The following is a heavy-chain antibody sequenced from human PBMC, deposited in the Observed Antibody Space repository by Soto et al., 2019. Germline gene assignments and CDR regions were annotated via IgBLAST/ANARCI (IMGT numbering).Heavy chain of an antibody. CDR1: GFTFSSYA. Sequence: GGSLRLSCAASGFTFSSYAMSWVRQAPGKGLEWVSAISGSGGSTYYADSVKGRFTISRDNSKNTLYLQMNSLRAEDTAVYYGAKGSASGNYFDYWGQGTLVTVSS. CDR3: AKGSASGNYFDY. CDR2: ISGSGGST. J-gene: IGHJ4*02. D-gene: IGHD6-25*01. V-gene: IGHV3-23*01.